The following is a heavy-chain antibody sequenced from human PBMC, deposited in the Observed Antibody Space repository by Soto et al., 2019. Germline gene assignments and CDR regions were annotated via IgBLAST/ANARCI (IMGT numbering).Heavy chain of an antibody. CDR3: ARDRDMVRGVMSDY. V-gene: IGHV1-69*13. CDR1: GGTFSSYA. J-gene: IGHJ4*02. D-gene: IGHD3-10*01. CDR2: IIPIFGTA. Sequence: SVKVSCKASGGTFSSYAISWVRQAPGQGLEWMGGIIPIFGTANYAQKFQGRVTITADESTSTAYMELSSLRSEDTAVYYCARDRDMVRGVMSDYWGQGTLVTVSS.